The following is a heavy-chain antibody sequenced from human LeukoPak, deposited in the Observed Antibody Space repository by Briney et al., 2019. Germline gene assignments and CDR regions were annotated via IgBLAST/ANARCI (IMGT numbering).Heavy chain of an antibody. D-gene: IGHD6-19*01. CDR2: IDFTSRYI. CDR3: AKELGLYGDFPSGWYYFDY. J-gene: IGHJ4*02. CDR1: GFTFSSYS. Sequence: GGSLRLSCAASGFTFSSYSMNWVRQAPGKGLEWVSSIDFTSRYIYNADSVKGRFTTSRDNAKNSLDLQMNSLKVEDTAVYYCAKELGLYGDFPSGWYYFDYWGQGTLVTVSS. V-gene: IGHV3-21*01.